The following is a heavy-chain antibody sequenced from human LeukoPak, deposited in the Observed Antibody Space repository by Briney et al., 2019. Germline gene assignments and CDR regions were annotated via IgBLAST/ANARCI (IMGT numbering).Heavy chain of an antibody. Sequence: ASVKVSCKASGYTFTGYYMHWVRQAPGQGLEWMGRINPNSGGTNYAQKFQGRVTVTRDTSISTAYMELSRPTSDDTAVYYCARGAETTTNWFDPWGQGTLVTVSS. J-gene: IGHJ5*02. D-gene: IGHD1-7*01. V-gene: IGHV1-2*06. CDR3: ARGAETTTNWFDP. CDR1: GYTFTGYY. CDR2: INPNSGGT.